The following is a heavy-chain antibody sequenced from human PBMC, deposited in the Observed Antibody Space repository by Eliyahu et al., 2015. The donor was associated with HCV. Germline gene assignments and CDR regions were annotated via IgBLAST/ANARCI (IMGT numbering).Heavy chain of an antibody. D-gene: IGHD3-10*01. CDR3: AIGVPSNS. CDR1: GFAFSTST. V-gene: IGHV1-58*01. J-gene: IGHJ4*02. Sequence: QMQLVQSGPEVKKPGTSVXVSCKVSGFAFSTSTVQWVRQTRGQRLEWLGWIVVGSGNTNYAQTLQERVTMTRDMSTSTVYMELSSLRSEDTAVYYCAIGVPSNSWGQGTLVTVSS. CDR2: IVVGSGNT.